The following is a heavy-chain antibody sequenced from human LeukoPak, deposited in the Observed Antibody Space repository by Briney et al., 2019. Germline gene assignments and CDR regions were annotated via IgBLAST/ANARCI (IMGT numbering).Heavy chain of an antibody. V-gene: IGHV3-74*01. Sequence: GGSLRLSCAASGFTFSRYWMHWVRQAPGEGLVWVSRIDEHGTTIDYADSVRDRFTISRDNAKNTLYLHMSSPRAGDTAMYYCARDVGGVGSHWGQGSLVTVSS. CDR3: ARDVGGVGSH. J-gene: IGHJ4*02. CDR2: IDEHGTTI. CDR1: GFTFSRYW. D-gene: IGHD3-10*01.